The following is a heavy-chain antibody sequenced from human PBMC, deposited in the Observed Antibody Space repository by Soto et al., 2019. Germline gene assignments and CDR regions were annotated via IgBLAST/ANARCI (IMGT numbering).Heavy chain of an antibody. CDR1: GFIFNTYG. Sequence: GGSLRLSCVVSGFIFNTYGMSWVRQAPGKGLEWVSSISGGGGSTYYAESVKGRFTISRDNSKNTLYLQMNSLRDEDTAVFYCAIPPEYCSRATCYFPFCYWGQGTLATVSS. CDR3: AIPPEYCSRATCYFPFCY. CDR2: ISGGGGST. D-gene: IGHD2-15*01. V-gene: IGHV3-23*01. J-gene: IGHJ4*02.